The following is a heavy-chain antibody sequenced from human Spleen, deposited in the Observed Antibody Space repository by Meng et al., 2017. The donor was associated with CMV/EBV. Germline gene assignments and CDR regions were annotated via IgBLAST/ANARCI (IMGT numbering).Heavy chain of an antibody. CDR3: ASSLWGPPNY. J-gene: IGHJ4*02. V-gene: IGHV4-4*02. Sequence: LTCTISGGSISSSNWWTWVRQLPGKGLEWIGEIFHSGSTNYNPSPKSRVTMSVDKSNNQFSLNLRSVTAADTAVYYCASSLWGPPNYWGQGTLVTVSS. CDR2: IFHSGST. D-gene: IGHD7-27*01. CDR1: GGSISSSNW.